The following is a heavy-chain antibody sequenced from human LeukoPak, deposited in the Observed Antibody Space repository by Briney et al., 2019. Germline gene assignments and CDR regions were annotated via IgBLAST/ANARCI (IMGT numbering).Heavy chain of an antibody. Sequence: PSETLSLTCTVSGYSISSGYYWGWIRQPPGKGLEWIGSIYHSGSTYYNPSLKSRVTISVDTSKNQFSLKLSSVTAADTAVYYCARATVTGPYFDYWGQGTLVTVSS. J-gene: IGHJ4*02. CDR2: IYHSGST. D-gene: IGHD4-17*01. V-gene: IGHV4-38-2*02. CDR3: ARATVTGPYFDY. CDR1: GYSISSGYY.